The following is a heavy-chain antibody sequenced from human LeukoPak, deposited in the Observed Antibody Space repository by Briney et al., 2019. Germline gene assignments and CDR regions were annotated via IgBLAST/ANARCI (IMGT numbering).Heavy chain of an antibody. J-gene: IGHJ5*02. CDR1: GYTFTSYD. D-gene: IGHD3-10*01. CDR2: MNPNSGNT. V-gene: IGHV1-8*01. CDR3: ARVRGVIKGVLYNWFDP. Sequence: GASVKVSCKASGYTFTSYDINWVRQATGQGLEWMGWMNPNSGNTGYAQKFQGRVNMTRNTSISTAYMELSSLRSEDTAVYYCARVRGVIKGVLYNWFDPWGQGTLVTVSS.